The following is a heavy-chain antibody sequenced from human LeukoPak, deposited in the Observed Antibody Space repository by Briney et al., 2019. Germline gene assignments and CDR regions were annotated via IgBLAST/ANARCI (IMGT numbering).Heavy chain of an antibody. Sequence: GGSLRLSCAASGLIFSSHAMSWVRQAPGKGLEWVSAISGSGGSTYYADSVKGRFTISRDNSKNTLYLQMNSLRAEDTAVYYCAKDQSRYCSSTSCYRGAFDIWGQGTMVTVSS. D-gene: IGHD2-2*01. CDR2: ISGSGGST. CDR1: GLIFSSHA. CDR3: AKDQSRYCSSTSCYRGAFDI. J-gene: IGHJ3*02. V-gene: IGHV3-23*01.